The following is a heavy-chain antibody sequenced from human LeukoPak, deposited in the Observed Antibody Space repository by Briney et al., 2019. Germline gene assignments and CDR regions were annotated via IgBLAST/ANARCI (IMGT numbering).Heavy chain of an antibody. CDR3: ARESAPRPAAGPNWLDP. J-gene: IGHJ5*02. CDR2: IYSDGST. D-gene: IGHD6-13*01. CDR1: GFTFSDYY. V-gene: IGHV3-66*01. Sequence: PGGSLRLSCAASGFTFSDYYMSWIRQAPGKGLEWVSVIYSDGSTRYADSVKGRFIISRDNSKNTLFLQMNSLRAEDTAVYYCARESAPRPAAGPNWLDPWGQGTLVTVSS.